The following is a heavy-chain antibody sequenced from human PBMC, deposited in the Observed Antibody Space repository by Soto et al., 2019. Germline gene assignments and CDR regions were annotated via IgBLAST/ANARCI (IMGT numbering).Heavy chain of an antibody. V-gene: IGHV4-34*01. Sequence: QVQLQQWGAGLLKPSETLSLTCAVDGGSFSGYYWTWIRQPPGTGLEWIGEINHSGSTNYNPSLKXXVTRSVDTSKNQFSLKLTSVTAADTAVYYCARDKITGLFDYWGQGTLVTVSS. CDR3: ARDKITGLFDY. D-gene: IGHD2-8*02. CDR1: GGSFSGYY. J-gene: IGHJ4*02. CDR2: INHSGST.